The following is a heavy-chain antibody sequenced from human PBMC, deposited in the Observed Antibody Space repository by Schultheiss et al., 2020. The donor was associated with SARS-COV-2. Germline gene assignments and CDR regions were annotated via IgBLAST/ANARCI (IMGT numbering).Heavy chain of an antibody. V-gene: IGHV4-38-2*01. CDR2: IYTSGST. CDR1: GYSISSGYY. J-gene: IGHJ2*01. D-gene: IGHD4-11*01. Sequence: SETLSLTCAVSGYSISSGYYWGWIRQPAGKGLEWIGRIYTSGSTNYNPSLKSRVTMSVDTSKNQFSLKLSSVTAADTAVYYCARRVTTYVLNWYFDLWGRGTLVTVSS. CDR3: ARRVTTYVLNWYFDL.